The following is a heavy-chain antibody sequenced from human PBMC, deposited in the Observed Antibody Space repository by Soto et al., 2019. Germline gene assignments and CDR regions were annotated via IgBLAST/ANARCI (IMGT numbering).Heavy chain of an antibody. V-gene: IGHV4-59*01. J-gene: IGHJ4*02. CDR2: IYYSGST. Sequence: WETLALTCTVSGGCISRYYWCGIRQPPGKGLEWIGYIYYSGSTNYNPSLKSRVTISVDTSKNQFSLKLSSVTAADTAVYYCARDTSSGWPDYWGQGALVTV. CDR3: ARDTSSGWPDY. D-gene: IGHD6-19*01. CDR1: GGCISRYY.